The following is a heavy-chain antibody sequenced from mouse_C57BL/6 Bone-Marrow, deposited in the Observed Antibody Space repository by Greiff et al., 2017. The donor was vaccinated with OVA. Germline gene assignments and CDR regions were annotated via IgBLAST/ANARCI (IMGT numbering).Heavy chain of an antibody. D-gene: IGHD2-2*01. CDR1: GYTFTGYW. J-gene: IGHJ4*01. V-gene: IGHV1-9*01. CDR3: ARWLGEYYYAMDY. CDR2: IFPGSGCT. Sequence: QVQLQQSGAELMKPGASVKLSCKATGYTFTGYWIDWVKQRPGHGLEWIGEIFPGSGCTNYNEKFKGKATFTADTSSNTAYMQLSSLTTEDSAIYYCARWLGEYYYAMDYWGKGTSVTVSS.